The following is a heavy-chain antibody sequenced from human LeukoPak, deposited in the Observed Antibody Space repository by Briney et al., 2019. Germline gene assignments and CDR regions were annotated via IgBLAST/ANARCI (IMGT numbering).Heavy chain of an antibody. CDR1: GFSFSEYA. CDR2: ITRNGGAR. D-gene: IGHD4-23*01. J-gene: IGHJ3*02. Sequence: GGSLRLSCVGSGFSFSEYAMYWLRHAPGKGLEYVSTITRNGGARDYGNSVAGRFTVSRDNSKSTLYLQMGSLRIEDTAVYYCARETVVDSSTSRDIKIKHEAFDIWGRGTVVTVSS. V-gene: IGHV3-64*01. CDR3: ARETVVDSSTSRDIKIKHEAFDI.